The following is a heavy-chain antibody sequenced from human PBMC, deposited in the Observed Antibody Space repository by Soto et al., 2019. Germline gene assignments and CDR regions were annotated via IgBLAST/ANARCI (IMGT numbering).Heavy chain of an antibody. Sequence: QGQLVQSGGEVKKSGASVKVSCKASGYTFSRYGISWVRQAPGQGLEWMGWISGYNGDTNYAQKFQGRVTMTIDTSXXTDYMELRSLTSDDTAVYYCAKNGQPPYYYYGLDVWGQGTTVTVSS. CDR3: AKNGQPPYYYYGLDV. V-gene: IGHV1-18*01. J-gene: IGHJ6*02. CDR2: ISGYNGDT. CDR1: GYTFSRYG. D-gene: IGHD2-8*01.